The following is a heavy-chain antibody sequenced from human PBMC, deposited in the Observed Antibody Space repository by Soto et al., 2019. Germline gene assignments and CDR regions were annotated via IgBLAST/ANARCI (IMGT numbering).Heavy chain of an antibody. Sequence: GASVKVSCKAFGYTFRTYGISWVRQAPGQRLEWMGWISAHNGNTNYAQKFQGRVTMTTDTSASTAYMELRSLRSDDTAAYYCARDLIAVRPGWFDPWGQGTLVTVSS. D-gene: IGHD6-19*01. CDR2: ISAHNGNT. CDR3: ARDLIAVRPGWFDP. V-gene: IGHV1-18*01. CDR1: GYTFRTYG. J-gene: IGHJ5*02.